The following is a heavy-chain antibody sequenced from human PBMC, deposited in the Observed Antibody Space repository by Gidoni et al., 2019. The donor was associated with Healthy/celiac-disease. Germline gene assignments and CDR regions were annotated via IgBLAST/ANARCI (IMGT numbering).Heavy chain of an antibody. CDR3: ARDLGEPDYGGKRYYYYGMDV. J-gene: IGHJ6*02. CDR2: IYHSGST. V-gene: IGHV4-38-2*02. CDR1: TSGYY. Sequence: TSGYYWGWIRQPPGKGLEWIGSIYHSGSTYYNPSLKSRVTISVDTSKNQFSLKLSSVTAADTAVYYCARDLGEPDYGGKRYYYYGMDVWGQGTTVTVSS. D-gene: IGHD4-17*01.